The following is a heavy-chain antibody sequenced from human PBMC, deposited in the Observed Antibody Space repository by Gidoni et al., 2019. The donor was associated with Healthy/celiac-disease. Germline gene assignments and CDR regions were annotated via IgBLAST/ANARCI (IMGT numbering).Heavy chain of an antibody. V-gene: IGHV1-8*01. CDR3: ARASGAGSMWDFDY. CDR1: GYPFTIYD. J-gene: IGHJ4*02. D-gene: IGHD6-19*01. Sequence: GQPVQSGAEVQKPGASVKVFCKASGYPFTIYDINRVRQATGQGLEWMGWMNPNSGNTGYAQKFQGRVSMTRNTYISTAYMELGRLRSGATAVYYCARASGAGSMWDFDYWGQGTLVTVSS. CDR2: MNPNSGNT.